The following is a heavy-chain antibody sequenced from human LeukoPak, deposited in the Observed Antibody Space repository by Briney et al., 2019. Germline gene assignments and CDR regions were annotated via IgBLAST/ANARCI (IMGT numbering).Heavy chain of an antibody. CDR1: GFTFSSYS. D-gene: IGHD1-26*01. Sequence: GGSLRLSCAASGFTFSSYSMNWVRQAPGKGLEWVSSISSSSSYIYYADSVKGRFTISRDNAKNSLYLQMNSLRAEDTAVYYCARGATYAYYQDYWGQGTLVTVSS. CDR2: ISSSSSYI. J-gene: IGHJ4*02. CDR3: ARGATYAYYQDY. V-gene: IGHV3-21*01.